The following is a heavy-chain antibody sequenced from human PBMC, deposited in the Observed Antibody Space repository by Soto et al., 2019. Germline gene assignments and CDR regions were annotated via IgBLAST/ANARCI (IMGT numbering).Heavy chain of an antibody. D-gene: IGHD3-3*01. CDR2: INHSGST. CDR1: GGSFSGYY. CDR3: ARGGNPPLRSLGGDY. V-gene: IGHV4-34*01. J-gene: IGHJ4*02. Sequence: SETLSLTCAVYGGSFSGYYRSWIRQPPGKGLEWIGEINHSGSTNYNPSLKSRVTISVDTSKNQFSLKLSSVTAADTAVYYCARGGNPPLRSLGGDYWGQGTLVTVSS.